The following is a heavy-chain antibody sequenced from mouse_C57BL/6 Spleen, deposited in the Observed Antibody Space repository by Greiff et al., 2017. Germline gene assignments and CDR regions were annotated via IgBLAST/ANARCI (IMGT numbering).Heavy chain of an antibody. Sequence: QVQLQQPGAELVMPGASVKLSCKASGYTFTSYWMHWVKQRPGQGLEWIGEIDPSDSYTNYNQKFKGKSTLTVDKSSSTAYMQLSSLTSEDSAVYYCARGDYGSPYYARDYWGQGTSVTVSS. CDR2: IDPSDSYT. CDR1: GYTFTSYW. D-gene: IGHD1-1*01. CDR3: ARGDYGSPYYARDY. J-gene: IGHJ4*01. V-gene: IGHV1-69*01.